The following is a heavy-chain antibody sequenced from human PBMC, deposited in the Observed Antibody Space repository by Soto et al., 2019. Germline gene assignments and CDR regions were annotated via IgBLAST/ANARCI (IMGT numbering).Heavy chain of an antibody. Sequence: PSETLSLTCAVSCGSISSGGYSWSWIRQPPGKGLEWIGYIYHSGSTYYNPSLKSRVTISVDRSKNQFSLKLSSVTAADTAVYYCAREEYSSSSAWFDPWGQGTLVTVSS. J-gene: IGHJ5*02. CDR1: CGSISSGGYS. V-gene: IGHV4-30-2*01. CDR3: AREEYSSSSAWFDP. CDR2: IYHSGST. D-gene: IGHD6-6*01.